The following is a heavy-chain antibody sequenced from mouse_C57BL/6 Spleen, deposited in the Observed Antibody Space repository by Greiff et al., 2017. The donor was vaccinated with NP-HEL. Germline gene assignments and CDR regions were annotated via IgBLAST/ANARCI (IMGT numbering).Heavy chain of an antibody. V-gene: IGHV1-59*01. CDR2: IDPSDSYT. Sequence: QVQLQQPGAELVRPGTSVKLSCKASGYTFTSYWMHRVKQRPGQGLEWIGVIDPSDSYTNYNQKFKGKATLTVDTSSSTAYMQLSSLTSEDSAVYYCARRVYGSSYYFDYWGQGTTLTVSS. J-gene: IGHJ2*01. CDR3: ARRVYGSSYYFDY. CDR1: GYTFTSYW. D-gene: IGHD1-1*01.